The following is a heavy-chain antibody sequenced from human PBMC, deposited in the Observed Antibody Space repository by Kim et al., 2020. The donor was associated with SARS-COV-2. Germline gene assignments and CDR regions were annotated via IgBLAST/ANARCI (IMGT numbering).Heavy chain of an antibody. J-gene: IGHJ4*02. Sequence: AQKFQGRVTMTRDTSTSTVYMELSSLGSEDTAVYYCASRIKGSSFGGYYWGQGTLVTVSS. V-gene: IGHV1-46*03. D-gene: IGHD6-13*01. CDR3: ASRIKGSSFGGYY.